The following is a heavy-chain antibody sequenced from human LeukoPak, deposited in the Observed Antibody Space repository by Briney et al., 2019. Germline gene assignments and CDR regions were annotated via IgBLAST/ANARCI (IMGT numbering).Heavy chain of an antibody. CDR3: ARHSVGGLGY. V-gene: IGHV4-38-2*02. CDR2: IYHSGST. Sequence: SETLSLTCTVSGYSISSGYYWGWIRQPPGKGLEWIGSIYHSGSTYYNPSLKSRVTISVDTSKNQFSLKLSSVTAADTAVYYCARHSVGGLGYWGQGTLVTVSS. J-gene: IGHJ4*02. CDR1: GYSISSGYY. D-gene: IGHD3-16*01.